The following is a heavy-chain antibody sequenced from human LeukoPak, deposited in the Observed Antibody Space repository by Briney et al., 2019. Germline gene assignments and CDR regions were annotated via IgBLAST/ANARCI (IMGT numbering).Heavy chain of an antibody. Sequence: PGGSLRLSCAASGFTFDDYAMHWVRQAPGKGLEWVSLISWDGGSTYYADSVKGRFTISRDNSKNSLYLQMNSLRAEDTALYYCAKDRTSSGWYFSIDYWGQGTLVTVSS. V-gene: IGHV3-43D*03. D-gene: IGHD6-19*01. CDR2: ISWDGGST. CDR3: AKDRTSSGWYFSIDY. J-gene: IGHJ4*02. CDR1: GFTFDDYA.